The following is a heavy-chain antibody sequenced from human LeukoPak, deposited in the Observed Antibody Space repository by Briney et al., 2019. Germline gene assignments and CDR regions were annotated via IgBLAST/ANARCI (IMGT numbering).Heavy chain of an antibody. CDR1: GNYW. CDR2: INSDGSWT. V-gene: IGHV3-74*01. J-gene: IGHJ4*02. CDR3: VSFYETY. D-gene: IGHD2/OR15-2a*01. Sequence: PGGSLRLSCAASGNYWMHWVRQVPGKGLVWVSHINSDGSWTSYADSVKGRFTISKDNAKNTVYLQMNSLRDEDTAVYYCVSFYETYWGRGTLVTVSS.